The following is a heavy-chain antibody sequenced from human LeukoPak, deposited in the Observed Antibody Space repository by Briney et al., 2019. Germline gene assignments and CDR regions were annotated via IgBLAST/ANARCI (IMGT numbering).Heavy chain of an antibody. D-gene: IGHD2-21*02. V-gene: IGHV4-34*01. Sequence: PSETLSLTCAVYGGSFSGYYWSWIRQPPGKGLGWIGEINHSGSTNYNPSLKSRVTISVDTSKNQFSLKLSSVTAADTAVYYCARPLAYCGGDCYDDAFDIWGQGTMVTVSS. J-gene: IGHJ3*02. CDR2: INHSGST. CDR3: ARPLAYCGGDCYDDAFDI. CDR1: GGSFSGYY.